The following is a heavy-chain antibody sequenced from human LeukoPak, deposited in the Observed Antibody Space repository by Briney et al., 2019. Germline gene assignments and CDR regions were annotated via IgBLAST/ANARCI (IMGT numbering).Heavy chain of an antibody. CDR2: ISNDGTST. D-gene: IGHD2-15*01. V-gene: IGHV3-74*01. Sequence: PGGSLRLSCAASGVTFSSHSMHWVRQAPGKGLVWVSGISNDGTSTTYADSVKGRFTISRDNAKNTLYLQMHSLRAEDTAVYSCARGWFRPDSCGQGTLVTVSS. CDR3: ARGWFRPDS. J-gene: IGHJ5*01. CDR1: GVTFSSHS.